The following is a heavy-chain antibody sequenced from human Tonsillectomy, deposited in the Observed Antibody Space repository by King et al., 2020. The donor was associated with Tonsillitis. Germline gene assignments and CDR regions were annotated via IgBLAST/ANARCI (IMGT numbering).Heavy chain of an antibody. Sequence: VQLVESGGGLVQPGGSLRLSCAASGFTFSSYSMNWVRQAPVKGLEWVSYISSSSSTIYYADSVKGRFTISRDNAKNSLYLQMNSLRAEDTAVYYCARNKPYDFWGGYYGLYYYYYYMDVWGKGTTVTVSS. D-gene: IGHD3-3*01. J-gene: IGHJ6*03. V-gene: IGHV3-48*01. CDR1: GFTFSSYS. CDR2: ISSSSSTI. CDR3: ARNKPYDFWGGYYGLYYYYYYMDV.